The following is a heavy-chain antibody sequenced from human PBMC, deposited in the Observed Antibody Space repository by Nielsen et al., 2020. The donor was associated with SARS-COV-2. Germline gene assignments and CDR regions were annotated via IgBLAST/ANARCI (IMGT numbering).Heavy chain of an antibody. V-gene: IGHV3-30*18. CDR2: IFYEGSKK. CDR3: AKRRAVFMLTFGGEGAMDV. J-gene: IGHJ6*02. D-gene: IGHD3-16*01. Sequence: GGSLRLSCAASGFTFNNYGFYWVRQAPGKGLEWVASIFYEGSKKYYGDSLTGRFTVSRDASKNTVYLQMNSLSAEDTAVYHCAKRRAVFMLTFGGEGAMDVWGQGTTVSVSS. CDR1: GFTFNNYG.